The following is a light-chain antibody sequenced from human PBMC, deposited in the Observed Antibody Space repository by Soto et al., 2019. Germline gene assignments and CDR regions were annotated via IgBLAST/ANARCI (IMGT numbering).Light chain of an antibody. V-gene: IGKV1-5*01. CDR2: DAS. CDR3: QQYDSYWS. Sequence: DIQMTQSPSTLSASIGDRVTITCRASQGLSTWLAWYQQKPGKAPNLLIYDASSLASGVPSRFSGTRSGTEFTLTISSLQPDDFATYYCQQYDSYWSFGQGTKVDIK. J-gene: IGKJ1*01. CDR1: QGLSTW.